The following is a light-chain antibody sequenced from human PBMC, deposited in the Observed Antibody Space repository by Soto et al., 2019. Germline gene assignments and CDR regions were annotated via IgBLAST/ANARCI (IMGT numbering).Light chain of an antibody. CDR2: GAS. CDR1: QSVSSSY. CDR3: QQYGSSLLT. J-gene: IGKJ4*01. V-gene: IGKV3-20*01. Sequence: EIVLTQSPGTLSLSPGERATLSCRASQSVSSSYLAWYQQKPGQAPRLLIYGASSRATGIPDRFSGSGSGTDFTRTISRLEPEDFAVYYCQQYGSSLLTFGGGTKVDIK.